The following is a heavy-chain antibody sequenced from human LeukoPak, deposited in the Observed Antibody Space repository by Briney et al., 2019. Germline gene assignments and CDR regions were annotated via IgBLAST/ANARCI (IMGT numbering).Heavy chain of an antibody. D-gene: IGHD2-2*02. CDR1: GYTLTELS. CDR3: ARAVQLLYPPYYYYGMDV. CDR2: FDPEDGET. J-gene: IGHJ6*02. V-gene: IGHV1-24*01. Sequence: ASVKVSCKVSGYTLTELSMHWVRQAPGKGLEWMGGFDPEDGETIYAQKFQGRVTMTRNTSISTAYMELSSLRSEDTAVYYCARAVQLLYPPYYYYGMDVWGQGTTVTVSS.